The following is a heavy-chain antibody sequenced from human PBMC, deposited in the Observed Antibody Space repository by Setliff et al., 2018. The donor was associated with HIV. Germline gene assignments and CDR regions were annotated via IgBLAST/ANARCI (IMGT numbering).Heavy chain of an antibody. J-gene: IGHJ3*02. V-gene: IGHV1-2*02. CDR1: GYTFTGHD. D-gene: IGHD2-15*01. CDR3: ARGSGRGRFDI. Sequence: ASVKVSCKASGYTFTGHDLHWVRQAPGQGLEWMGWINHNSGGTNYAQKFQDRVIMTIDTSTNTAYMELSSLRSEDTAVYYCARGSGRGRFDIWGQGTMVTVS. CDR2: INHNSGGT.